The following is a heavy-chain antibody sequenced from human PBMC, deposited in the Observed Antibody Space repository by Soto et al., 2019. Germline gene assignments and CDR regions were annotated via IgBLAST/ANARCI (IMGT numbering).Heavy chain of an antibody. J-gene: IGHJ6*02. CDR1: GFTFSSYG. CDR2: IWYDGSNK. V-gene: IGHV3-33*01. CDR3: ARGSNYYYYGMDV. Sequence: GGSLRLSCAASGFTFSSYGMHWVRQAPGKGLEWVAVIWYDGSNKYYADSVKGRFTISRDNSKNTLYLQMNSLRAEDTAVYYCARGSNYYYYGMDVWGQGTTVTVSS.